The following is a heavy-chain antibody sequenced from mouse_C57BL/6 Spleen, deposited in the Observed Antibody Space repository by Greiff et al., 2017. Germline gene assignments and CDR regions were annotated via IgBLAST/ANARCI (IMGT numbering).Heavy chain of an antibody. Sequence: QVQLQQPGAELVMPGASVKLSCKASGYTFTSYWMHWVKQRPGQGLEWIGEIDPSDSYTNYNQKLKGKSTLTVDKSSSTAYMQLSSLTSEDSAVYYCARQLRLLMDYWGQGTSVTVSS. CDR1: GYTFTSYW. D-gene: IGHD3-2*02. J-gene: IGHJ4*01. CDR2: IDPSDSYT. CDR3: ARQLRLLMDY. V-gene: IGHV1-69*01.